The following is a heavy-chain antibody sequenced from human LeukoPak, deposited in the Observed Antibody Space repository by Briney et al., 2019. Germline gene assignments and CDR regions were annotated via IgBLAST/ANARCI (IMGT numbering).Heavy chain of an antibody. CDR2: IYPGDSDT. V-gene: IGHV5-51*01. Sequence: GESLKISCKGSGYSFTSYWIGWVRQMPGKGLEWMGIIYPGDSDTRNSPSFQGQVTISVDKSIRTAYLQWSSLKASDTAMYYCARQYCTGGSCYGDYWGQGTLVTVSS. J-gene: IGHJ4*02. D-gene: IGHD2-15*01. CDR3: ARQYCTGGSCYGDY. CDR1: GYSFTSYW.